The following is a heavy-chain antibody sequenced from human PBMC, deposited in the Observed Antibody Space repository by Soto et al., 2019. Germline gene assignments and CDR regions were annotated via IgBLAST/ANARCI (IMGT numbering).Heavy chain of an antibody. J-gene: IGHJ5*02. CDR2: IYYSGST. Sequence: SETLSLTCTVSGGSISSSSYYWGRIRQPPGKGLEWIGSIYYSGSTYYNPSLKSRVTISVDTSKNQFSLKLSSVTAADTAVYYCARHKQPVKGYCSGGSCLETWFDPWGQGTLVTVSS. CDR1: GGSISSSSYY. V-gene: IGHV4-39*01. D-gene: IGHD2-15*01. CDR3: ARHKQPVKGYCSGGSCLETWFDP.